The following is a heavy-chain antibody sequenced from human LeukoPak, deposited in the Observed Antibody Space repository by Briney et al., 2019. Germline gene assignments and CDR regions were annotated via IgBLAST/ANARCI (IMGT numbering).Heavy chain of an antibody. V-gene: IGHV3-23*01. J-gene: IGHJ3*02. D-gene: IGHD7-27*01. CDR1: GFTFSSYA. CDR3: AKDQNWDDAFDI. Sequence: GGSLRLSCVASGFTFSSYAMSWVHQAPGRGLDGVSASSGSGGSTYYADSVKGRFTISRDNSKNTLYLQMNSLRAEDTAVYYCAKDQNWDDAFDIWGQGTMVTVSS. CDR2: SSGSGGST.